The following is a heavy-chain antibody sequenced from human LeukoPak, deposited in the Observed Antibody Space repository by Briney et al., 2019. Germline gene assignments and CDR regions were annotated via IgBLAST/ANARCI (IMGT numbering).Heavy chain of an antibody. D-gene: IGHD2-21*01. J-gene: IGHJ3*02. CDR3: AKGGDGLHAFDI. V-gene: IGHV3-30*02. CDR2: IRYDGSTK. Sequence: GGSLRLSCAGSGFTFRSPGMDWVRPGPGKGVEGVAFIRYDGSTKYYADSVKGRFTISRDNSKNTLYLQMNSLRAEDTAVYYCAKGGDGLHAFDIWGQGTMVTVSS. CDR1: GFTFRSPG.